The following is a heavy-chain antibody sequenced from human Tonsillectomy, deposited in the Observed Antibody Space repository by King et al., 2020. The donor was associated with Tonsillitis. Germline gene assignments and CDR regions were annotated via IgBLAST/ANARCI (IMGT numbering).Heavy chain of an antibody. CDR1: GFSLSTSGVG. CDR3: AHTRQYSSTWYDYFDY. V-gene: IGHV2-5*01. D-gene: IGHD6-13*01. Sequence: ITLKESGPTLVKPTQTLTLTCTFSGFSLSTSGVGVGWIRQPPGKALEWLALIYWNDDKRYSPSLKSRLTISKDTSKNQVVLTMTNMDPVDTATYYCAHTRQYSSTWYDYFDYWGQGTLVTVSS. J-gene: IGHJ4*02. CDR2: IYWNDDK.